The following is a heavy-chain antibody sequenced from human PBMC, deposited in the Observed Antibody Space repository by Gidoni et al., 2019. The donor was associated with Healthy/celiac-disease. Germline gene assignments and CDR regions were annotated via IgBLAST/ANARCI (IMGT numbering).Heavy chain of an antibody. CDR2: IITICGTA. Sequence: QVQLVQSGAEVKKPGSSVKVSCKASGGTFSSYAISWVRQAPGQGLEWMGGIITICGTANYAQKFQGRVTITADESTSTAYMELSSLRSEDTAVYYCARARQGWLQLLDYWGQGTLVTVSS. J-gene: IGHJ4*02. D-gene: IGHD5-12*01. CDR1: GGTFSSYA. CDR3: ARARQGWLQLLDY. V-gene: IGHV1-69*01.